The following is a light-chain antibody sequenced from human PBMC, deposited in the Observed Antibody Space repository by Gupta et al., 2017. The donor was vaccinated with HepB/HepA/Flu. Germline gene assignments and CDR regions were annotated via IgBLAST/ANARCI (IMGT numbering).Light chain of an antibody. V-gene: IGKV3-20*01. CDR2: GAS. CDR3: QQDGSSASIT. J-gene: IGKJ5*01. Sequence: EIVLTQSPGTLSLSPGERATLACRASQSVSSRYLAWYQQKPSLAPRLLIYGASTRATGIPDRFSGSGSGTDFTLIISRREPEDCAMYYCQQDGSSASITFGQGTRLEIK. CDR1: QSVSSRY.